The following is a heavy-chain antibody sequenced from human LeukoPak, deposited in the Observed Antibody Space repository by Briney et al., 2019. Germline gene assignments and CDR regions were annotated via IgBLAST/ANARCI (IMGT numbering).Heavy chain of an antibody. D-gene: IGHD1-26*01. V-gene: IGHV4-61*02. CDR2: IYTTGST. J-gene: IGHJ4*02. Sequence: SETLSLTCTVSGGSISSGSYYWRWIRQPAGKGLECIGRIYTTGSTNYNPSLKSRVTISVDTSKNQFSLKLSSVTAADTAVYYCARGAASGNFDYWGQGTLVTVSS. CDR3: ARGAASGNFDY. CDR1: GGSISSGSYY.